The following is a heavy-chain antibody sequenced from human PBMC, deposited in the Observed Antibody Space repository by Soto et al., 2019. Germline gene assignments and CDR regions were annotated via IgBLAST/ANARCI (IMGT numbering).Heavy chain of an antibody. Sequence: TSETLSLTCTVSGGSVSSGSYYWSWIRQPPGKGLEWIGYIYYSGSTNYNPSLKSRVTISVDTSKNQFSLKLSSVTAADTAVYYCARDRRGMTTATLYNWFDPWGQGTLVTVSS. CDR2: IYYSGST. CDR3: ARDRRGMTTATLYNWFDP. CDR1: GGSVSSGSYY. V-gene: IGHV4-61*01. J-gene: IGHJ5*02. D-gene: IGHD4-4*01.